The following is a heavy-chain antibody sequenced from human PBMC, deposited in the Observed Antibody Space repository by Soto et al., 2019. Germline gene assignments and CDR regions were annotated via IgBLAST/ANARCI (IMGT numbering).Heavy chain of an antibody. Sequence: EVQLVEAGGGLVQPGGSLRLSCAASKFTFSSFEVNWVRQAPGKGLEWVSYISSTGSLIYYADSVKGRFTISRDNAKNSLYLQMNSLRPEHTAIYYCTRGGVWNQGYYHYYGMDVWGHGTTVTVSS. V-gene: IGHV3-48*03. CDR3: TRGGVWNQGYYHYYGMDV. D-gene: IGHD1-1*01. CDR1: KFTFSSFE. CDR2: ISSTGSLI. J-gene: IGHJ6*02.